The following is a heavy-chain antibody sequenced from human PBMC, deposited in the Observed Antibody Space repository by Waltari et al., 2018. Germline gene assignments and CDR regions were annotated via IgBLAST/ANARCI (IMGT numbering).Heavy chain of an antibody. CDR3: ARAHLQVVTTRDDYYIYYMDV. V-gene: IGHV4-59*01. D-gene: IGHD5-12*01. CDR1: GGSISNSY. CDR2: IYYSGTA. J-gene: IGHJ6*03. Sequence: QVQLQESGPGLVKPSETLSLTCSVSGGSISNSYWTWIRQSPGKGLEWIGDIYYSGTANFNPSLNNRVATSADTSKNQFSLKLSSVIAADTAVYYCARAHLQVVTTRDDYYIYYMDVWGKGTTVTVSS.